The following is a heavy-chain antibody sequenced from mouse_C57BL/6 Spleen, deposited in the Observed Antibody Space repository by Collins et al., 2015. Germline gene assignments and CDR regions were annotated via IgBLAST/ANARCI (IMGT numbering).Heavy chain of an antibody. Sequence: EVQLVESGGGLVKPGGSLKLSCAASGFTFSDYYMYWVRQTPEKRLEWVATISDGGSYTYYPDSVKGRFTISRDNAKNNLYLQMSSLKSEDTAMYYCARDYGSSWGAMDYWGQGTSVTVSS. V-gene: IGHV5-4*02. CDR1: GFTFSDYY. J-gene: IGHJ4*01. CDR3: ARDYGSSWGAMDY. D-gene: IGHD1-1*01. CDR2: ISDGGSYT.